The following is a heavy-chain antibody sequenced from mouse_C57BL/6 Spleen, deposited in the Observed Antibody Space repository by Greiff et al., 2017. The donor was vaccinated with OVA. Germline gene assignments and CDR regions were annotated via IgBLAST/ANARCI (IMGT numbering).Heavy chain of an antibody. D-gene: IGHD1-1*01. CDR2: IYPGDGDT. CDR1: GYAFSSSW. Sequence: QVQLKESGPELVKPGASVKISCKASGYAFSSSWMNWVKQRPGKGLEWIGRIYPGDGDTIYNGKFKGKATLTADKSSSTAYMQLSSLTSEDSAVYFCAPTTVVATDYWGQGTTLTVSS. J-gene: IGHJ2*01. V-gene: IGHV1-82*01. CDR3: APTTVVATDY.